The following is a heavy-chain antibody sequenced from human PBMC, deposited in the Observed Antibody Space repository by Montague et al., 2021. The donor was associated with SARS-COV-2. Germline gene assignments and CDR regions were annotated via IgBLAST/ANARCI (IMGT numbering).Heavy chain of an antibody. V-gene: IGHV4-59*08. CDR3: ARNAYNHYGLDV. J-gene: IGHJ6*02. CDR2: IDDSGTT. Sequence: SETLSLTCSVSGGSLSIYYWSWIRQPPGKGLEWIGYIDDSGTTRYNPSLRSRATISLDLSKNQFSLDLNSVTAADTAVYYCARNAYNHYGLDVWGQGTTVTVSS. CDR1: GGSLSIYY.